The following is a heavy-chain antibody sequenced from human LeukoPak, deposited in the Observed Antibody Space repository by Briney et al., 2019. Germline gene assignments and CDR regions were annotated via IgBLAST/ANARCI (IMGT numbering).Heavy chain of an antibody. Sequence: GGSLKLSCAASGFTFSSYAMSWVRQAPGKGLEWVSYISSSGSTIYYADSVKGRFTISRDNAKNSLYLQMNSLRAEDTAVYYCARVPGGYYYYYYMDVWGKGTTVTVSS. CDR1: GFTFSSYA. D-gene: IGHD3-10*01. V-gene: IGHV3-48*04. CDR2: ISSSGSTI. CDR3: ARVPGGYYYYYYMDV. J-gene: IGHJ6*03.